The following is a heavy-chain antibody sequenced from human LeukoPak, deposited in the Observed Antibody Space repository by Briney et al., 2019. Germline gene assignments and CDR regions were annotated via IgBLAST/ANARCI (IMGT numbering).Heavy chain of an antibody. D-gene: IGHD3-22*01. J-gene: IGHJ3*02. CDR1: GYTFTTYK. Sequence: ASVKVSCKASGYTFTTYKMHWVRQAPGQGLEWMGGIIPIFGTANYAQKFQGRVTITADESTSTAYMELRSLRSDDTAVYYCARVPDSSGYSNDAFDIWGQGTMVTVSS. CDR2: IIPIFGTA. V-gene: IGHV1-69*13. CDR3: ARVPDSSGYSNDAFDI.